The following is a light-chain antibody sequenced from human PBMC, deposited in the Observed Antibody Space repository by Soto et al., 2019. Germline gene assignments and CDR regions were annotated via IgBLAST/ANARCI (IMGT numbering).Light chain of an antibody. CDR3: QQDHNWPPQYT. V-gene: IGKV3-15*01. CDR1: QSISDN. J-gene: IGKJ2*01. Sequence: EIVMTQSPATLSVSPGERVTLSCRASQSISDNLAWFQQKSGQAPRLLIPGAFKRATGVPVRFTGSGSGTEFTLTISSLQAEDSAGYYCQQDHNWPPQYTFGQGTKVQIK. CDR2: GAF.